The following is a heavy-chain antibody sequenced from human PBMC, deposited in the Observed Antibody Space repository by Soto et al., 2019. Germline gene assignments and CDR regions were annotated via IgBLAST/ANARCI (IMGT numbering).Heavy chain of an antibody. CDR2: ISYDGSDK. CDR3: AKPKGADIPFGT. V-gene: IGHV3-30*18. J-gene: IGHJ5*02. CDR1: GFTFSRDG. Sequence: QVPLVESGGGVVQPGRSLRLSCAASGFTFSRDGMHWVRQAPGKGLEWVAVISYDGSDKYYADSAKGRFTISRDNSKNTVFLQMNSLRPEDTALFFCAKPKGADIPFGTWGQGSLGTVSS. D-gene: IGHD3-9*01.